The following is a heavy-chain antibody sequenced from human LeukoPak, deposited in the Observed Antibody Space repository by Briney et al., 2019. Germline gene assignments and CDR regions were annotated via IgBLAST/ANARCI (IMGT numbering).Heavy chain of an antibody. CDR2: INHSGST. Sequence: SETLSLTCAVYGGSFSGYYWSWIRQPPGKGLEWIGEINHSGSTNYNPSLKSRVTISVDTSKNQFSLKLKSVTAADTAVYYCARDSGTSGEVKFDPWGQGALVTVSS. D-gene: IGHD3-10*01. CDR1: GGSFSGYY. V-gene: IGHV4-34*01. CDR3: ARDSGTSGEVKFDP. J-gene: IGHJ5*02.